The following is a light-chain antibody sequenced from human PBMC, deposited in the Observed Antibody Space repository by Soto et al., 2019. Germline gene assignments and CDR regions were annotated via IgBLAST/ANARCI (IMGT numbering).Light chain of an antibody. J-gene: IGKJ4*01. V-gene: IGKV3-11*01. CDR2: EAS. Sequence: EIVLTQSPGTLSLSPGQRATLSCRASQSVSRYLAWYQQKPGQAPRLLIYEASTRATGIPARFSGSGSGTDFTLTTSSLEPEDFAVYYCQQHANWPLTFGGGTKVDIK. CDR1: QSVSRY. CDR3: QQHANWPLT.